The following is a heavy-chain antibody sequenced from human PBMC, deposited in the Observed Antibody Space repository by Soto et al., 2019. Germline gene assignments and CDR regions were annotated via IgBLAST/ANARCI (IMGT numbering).Heavy chain of an antibody. CDR2: ISWNSGSI. Sequence: GGSLRLSCAASGFTFDDYAMHWVRQAPGKGLEWVSGISWNSGSIGYADSVKGRFTISRDNAKNSLYLQMNSLRAEDTALYYCATGWRYYYYGMDVWGQGTTVTVSS. D-gene: IGHD2-15*01. CDR3: ATGWRYYYYGMDV. CDR1: GFTFDDYA. V-gene: IGHV3-9*01. J-gene: IGHJ6*02.